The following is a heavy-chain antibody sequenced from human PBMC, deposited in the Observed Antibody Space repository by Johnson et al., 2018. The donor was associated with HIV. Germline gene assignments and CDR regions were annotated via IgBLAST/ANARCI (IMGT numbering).Heavy chain of an antibody. J-gene: IGHJ3*01. D-gene: IGHD4-17*01. CDR3: ARDPLTLTTTLDAFDL. CDR2: ISSSGSTI. Sequence: QVQLVESGGGVVQPGRSLRLSCAASGFTFSDYYMSWIRQAPGKGLEWVSYISSSGSTIYYADSVKGRFTISRDNAKNTLYLQMNNLRAEDTAVYYCARDPLTLTTTLDAFDLWGQGTMVTVSS. CDR1: GFTFSDYY. V-gene: IGHV3-11*01.